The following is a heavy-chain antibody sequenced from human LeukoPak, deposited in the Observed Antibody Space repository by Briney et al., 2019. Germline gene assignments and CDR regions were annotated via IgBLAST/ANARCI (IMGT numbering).Heavy chain of an antibody. CDR2: INTNTGNP. V-gene: IGHV7-4-1*02. J-gene: IGHJ4*02. CDR1: GYTFTTAG. CDR3: ARYAGGRDGYSHY. D-gene: IGHD5-24*01. Sequence: ASVKVSCKASGYTFTTAGIGWVRQAPGQGLEWMGWINTNTGNPTYAQGFTGRFVFSLDTSVSTAYLQISSLKAEDTAVYYCARYAGGRDGYSHYWGQGTLVTVSS.